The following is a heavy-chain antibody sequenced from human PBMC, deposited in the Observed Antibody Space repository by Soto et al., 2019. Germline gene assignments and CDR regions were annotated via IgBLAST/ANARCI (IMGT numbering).Heavy chain of an antibody. CDR2: ISGSGGST. CDR1: GFTFSSYA. V-gene: IGHV3-23*01. CDR3: APVPFALGDASFEI. J-gene: IGHJ3*02. D-gene: IGHD3-16*01. Sequence: LRLSCAASGFTFSSYAMSWVRQAPGKGLDWVSAISGSGGSTYYADSVKGRFTISRDNSKNTLYLQMNSLRAEDTAVYYCAPVPFALGDASFEICGQLTFFTV.